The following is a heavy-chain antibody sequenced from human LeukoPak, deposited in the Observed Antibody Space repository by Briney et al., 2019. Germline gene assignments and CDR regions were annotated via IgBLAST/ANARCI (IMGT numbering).Heavy chain of an antibody. V-gene: IGHV4-34*01. Sequence: SEPLSLTCAVYGGSFSCYYWSWIRPPPGKGLEWIGEINHSGSTNYNPSLKSRVTISLDTSKNQVSLKLSSVTAADTAVYYCARKKSIVGAAVNRFDYWGQGTLVTVSS. D-gene: IGHD1-26*01. CDR2: INHSGST. CDR1: GGSFSCYY. J-gene: IGHJ4*02. CDR3: ARKKSIVGAAVNRFDY.